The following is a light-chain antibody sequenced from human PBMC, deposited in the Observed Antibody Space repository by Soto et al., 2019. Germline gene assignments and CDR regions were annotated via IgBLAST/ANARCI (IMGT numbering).Light chain of an antibody. CDR2: DAS. CDR1: QSVSSS. Sequence: EIVLTQSPATLSLSPGERATLSCRASQSVSSSLAWFQHKPGQAPRLLIYDASNRATGIPARFSGSGSGTDLTLTISRLEPEDFAIYYCQQRSNWPRTFVQGTKLEIK. J-gene: IGKJ2*01. CDR3: QQRSNWPRT. V-gene: IGKV3-11*01.